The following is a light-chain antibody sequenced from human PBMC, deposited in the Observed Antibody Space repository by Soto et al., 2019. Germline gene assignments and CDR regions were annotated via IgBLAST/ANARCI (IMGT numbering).Light chain of an antibody. Sequence: QSELTQPPSASSTPGQTVTISCSGSTSNIGTFYVYWYQHLPGTAPKLLIYLGDQRASGVSDRFSGSKSGTSASLAINGLRSDDEAEYYCAAWDDNLNAYVFGSGTKVTVL. CDR2: LGD. CDR1: TSNIGTFY. J-gene: IGLJ1*01. CDR3: AAWDDNLNAYV. V-gene: IGLV1-47*02.